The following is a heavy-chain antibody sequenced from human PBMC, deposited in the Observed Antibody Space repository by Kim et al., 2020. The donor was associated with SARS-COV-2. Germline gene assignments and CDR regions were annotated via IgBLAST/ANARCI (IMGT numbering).Heavy chain of an antibody. J-gene: IGHJ4*02. CDR3: TRADSSGYYYVVTFDY. D-gene: IGHD3-22*01. Sequence: SVKGRFTISRDDSKSIAYLQMNSLKTEDTAVYYCTRADSSGYYYVVTFDYWGQGTLVTVSS. V-gene: IGHV3-49*02.